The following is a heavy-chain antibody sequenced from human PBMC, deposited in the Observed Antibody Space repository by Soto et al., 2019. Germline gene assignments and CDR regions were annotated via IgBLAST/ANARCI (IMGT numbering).Heavy chain of an antibody. CDR2: INPNSGGT. Sequence: ASVKVSCKASGYTFTGYYMHWVRQAPGQGLEWMGWINPNSGGTNYAQKFQGWVTMTRDTSISTAYMELSRLRSDDTAVYYCARAGDPLKFTMVRGPPAHHKYGMDVWGQGTTVTVSS. J-gene: IGHJ6*02. CDR3: ARAGDPLKFTMVRGPPAHHKYGMDV. V-gene: IGHV1-2*04. CDR1: GYTFTGYY. D-gene: IGHD3-10*01.